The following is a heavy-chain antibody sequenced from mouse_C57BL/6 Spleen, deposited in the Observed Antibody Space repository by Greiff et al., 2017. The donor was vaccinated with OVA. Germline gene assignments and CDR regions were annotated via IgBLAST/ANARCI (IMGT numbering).Heavy chain of an antibody. D-gene: IGHD1-1*01. CDR3: VREGYYGSSWYFDV. Sequence: DVMLVESGGGLVQPKGSLKLSCAASGFTFNTYAMHWVRQAPGKGLEWVARIRSKSSNYATYYADSVKDRLTISRDDSQSMLYLQMNNLKTEDTAMYYCVREGYYGSSWYFDVWGTGTTVTVSS. J-gene: IGHJ1*03. CDR2: IRSKSSNYAT. V-gene: IGHV10-3*01. CDR1: GFTFNTYA.